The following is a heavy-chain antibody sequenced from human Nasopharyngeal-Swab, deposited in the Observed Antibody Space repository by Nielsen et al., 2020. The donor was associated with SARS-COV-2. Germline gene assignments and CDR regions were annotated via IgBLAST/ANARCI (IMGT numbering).Heavy chain of an antibody. D-gene: IGHD6-19*01. CDR1: GFTFGSYG. Sequence: GESLKISCAASGFTFGSYGMHWVRQAPGKGLEWVAVIWYDGSNKYYADSVKGRFTISRDNSKNTLYLQMNSLRAEDTAVYYCARDSGSSGWSGAYWGQGTLVTVSS. J-gene: IGHJ4*02. CDR3: ARDSGSSGWSGAY. CDR2: IWYDGSNK. V-gene: IGHV3-33*01.